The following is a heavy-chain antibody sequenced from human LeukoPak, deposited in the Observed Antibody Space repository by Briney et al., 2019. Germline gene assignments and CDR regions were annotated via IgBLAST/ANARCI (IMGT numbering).Heavy chain of an antibody. J-gene: IGHJ4*02. CDR1: GGSISSYY. CDR3: ARGGSGSYVGNFDY. Sequence: SETLSLTCTVSGGSISSYYWSWIRQPPGKGLEWIGYIYYSGSTNHNPSLKSRVTISVDTSKNQISLKVSSVTAADTAVYYCARGGSGSYVGNFDYWGQGTLVTVSS. D-gene: IGHD3-10*01. V-gene: IGHV4-59*01. CDR2: IYYSGST.